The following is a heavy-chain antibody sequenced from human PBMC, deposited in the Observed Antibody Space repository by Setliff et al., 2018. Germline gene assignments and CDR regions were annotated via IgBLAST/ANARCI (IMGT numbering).Heavy chain of an antibody. D-gene: IGHD4-17*01. V-gene: IGHV1-8*02. CDR3: ARQVYGIFDY. Sequence: GASVKVSCKASGYTFTSYDINWVRQATGQGLEWMGWMNPNSGTTGYAQKFQGRVTMTRNTSISTAYMELSSVTAADTAVYYCARQVYGIFDYWGQGTLVTVSS. J-gene: IGHJ4*02. CDR2: MNPNSGTT. CDR1: GYTFTSYD.